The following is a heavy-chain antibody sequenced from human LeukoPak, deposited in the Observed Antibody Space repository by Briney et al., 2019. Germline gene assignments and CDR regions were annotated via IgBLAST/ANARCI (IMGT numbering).Heavy chain of an antibody. V-gene: IGHV3-11*04. Sequence: GGSLRLSCAASGFTLSDHYMSWIRQAPGKGLEWVSYISSSGSTIYYADSVKGRFTISRDNSKNTVDLQMSSLRPEDTAVYYCARSGDSKTIDYWGQGSLVTVSS. J-gene: IGHJ4*02. CDR2: ISSSGSTI. D-gene: IGHD1-26*01. CDR3: ARSGDSKTIDY. CDR1: GFTLSDHY.